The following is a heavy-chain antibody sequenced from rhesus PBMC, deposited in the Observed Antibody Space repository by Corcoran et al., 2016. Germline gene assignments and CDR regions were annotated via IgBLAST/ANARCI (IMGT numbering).Heavy chain of an antibody. V-gene: IGHV4-127*01. D-gene: IGHD2-39*01. CDR1: GYSIRIGYG. CDR3: ARDNRVGGTRFDV. Sequence: QVQLQESGPGLVKPSETLSLTSAVSGYSIRIGYGWSWFLPPPGKGLEWIGYISYSGSSYYTPSFKSRVTISIDTSKNQFSLKLSSVTAADTAVYYCARDNRVGGTRFDVWGPGVLVTVSS. CDR2: ISYSGSS. J-gene: IGHJ5-1*01.